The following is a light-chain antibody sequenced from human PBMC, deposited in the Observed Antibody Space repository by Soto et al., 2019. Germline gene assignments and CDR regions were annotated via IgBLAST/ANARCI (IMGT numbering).Light chain of an antibody. CDR3: GTWDSSLSFSHVV. J-gene: IGLJ2*01. CDR2: ENN. Sequence: QSVLTQPPSVSAAPGQKVTVSCSGSSSNIGNNYVSSYQQLPGTAPKLLIYENNKRPSGIPDRFSGSKSGTSATLGITGLQTGDEADYYCGTWDSSLSFSHVVFGGGTKLTVL. V-gene: IGLV1-51*02. CDR1: SSNIGNNY.